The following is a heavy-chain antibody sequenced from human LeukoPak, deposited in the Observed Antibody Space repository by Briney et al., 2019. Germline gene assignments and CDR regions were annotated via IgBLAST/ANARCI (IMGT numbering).Heavy chain of an antibody. CDR2: ISYDGNKG. CDR3: AKDPLGIAAAGTGGDAFDI. Sequence: PGESLRLSCAGSGFTFPTYGMHWVRQAQGKGLEWVAYISYDGNKGYYIDSVKGRFTISRDNSKNMLFLQMNSLRAEDTAVYYCAKDPLGIAAAGTGGDAFDIWGQGTMVTVSS. V-gene: IGHV3-30*18. J-gene: IGHJ3*02. CDR1: GFTFPTYG. D-gene: IGHD6-13*01.